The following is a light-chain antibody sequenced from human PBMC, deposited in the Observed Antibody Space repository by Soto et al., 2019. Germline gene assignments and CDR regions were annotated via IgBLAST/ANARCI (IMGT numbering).Light chain of an antibody. J-gene: IGKJ3*01. CDR3: QHYSNWPPT. V-gene: IGKV3-15*01. CDR1: ESVPRN. Sequence: EVVMTQSPATLSVSPGERVTLSCRASESVPRNLAWYHQKPGQGPSLLIYYASTRATGVPDRFTGSGSGTEFTLTISSLQSEEFGIYHCQHYSNWPPTFGPGTKVEIK. CDR2: YAS.